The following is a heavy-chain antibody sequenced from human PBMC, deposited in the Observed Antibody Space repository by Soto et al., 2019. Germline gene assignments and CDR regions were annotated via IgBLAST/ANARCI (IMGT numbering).Heavy chain of an antibody. D-gene: IGHD3-22*01. CDR2: ISFDGSNK. J-gene: IGHJ4*02. V-gene: IGHV3-30*18. CDR1: GFIFSTYG. Sequence: PXGSLRLSCSASGFIFSTYGMHWVRQAPGKGLDWVAVISFDGSNKYYADSVKGRFTISRDNSKNTLYLQMNSLGAEDTAVYYCAKDPYYYDSSGYSSSPYFDYWGQGTPVTVSS. CDR3: AKDPYYYDSSGYSSSPYFDY.